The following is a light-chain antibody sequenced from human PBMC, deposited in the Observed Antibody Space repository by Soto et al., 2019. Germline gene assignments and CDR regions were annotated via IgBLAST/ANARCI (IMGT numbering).Light chain of an antibody. J-gene: IGLJ2*01. CDR1: SGYSNYK. Sequence: QSVLTQPPSASASLGASVTLTCTLSSGYSNYKVDWYQQRPGKGPRFVMRVGTGGIVGSKGDGIPDRFSVLGSGLNRYLTXKNIQEEDESDYHCGADHGSGSNFVVVFGGGTKLTVL. CDR3: GADHGSGSNFVVV. CDR2: VGTGGIVG. V-gene: IGLV9-49*01.